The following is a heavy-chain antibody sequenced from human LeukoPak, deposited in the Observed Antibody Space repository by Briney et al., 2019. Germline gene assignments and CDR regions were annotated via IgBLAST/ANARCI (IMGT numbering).Heavy chain of an antibody. CDR1: GGSISSYY. V-gene: IGHV4-4*07. D-gene: IGHD6-13*01. J-gene: IGHJ4*02. Sequence: SETLSLTCTVSGGSISSYYWSWVRQPAGKGLEWIGRIYASGNTNYNPPLKGRVTMTVDTSKNQFSLNLSSVTAADTAVYYCARGRSSSWYYFDSWGQGTLVTVSS. CDR3: ARGRSSSWYYFDS. CDR2: IYASGNT.